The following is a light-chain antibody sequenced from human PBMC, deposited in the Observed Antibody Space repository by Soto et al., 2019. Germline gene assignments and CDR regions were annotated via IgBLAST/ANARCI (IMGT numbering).Light chain of an antibody. Sequence: EIVLTQSPATLSVSPGERATLSCRASQSVSSNLAWYQQKPGQAPRLLIYGASTRATGIPARFSGSGSGTEFTLTISSLQSEDFAVYYCQQDNDWPPVTFGGGTKVDI. CDR2: GAS. J-gene: IGKJ4*02. CDR3: QQDNDWPPVT. V-gene: IGKV3-15*01. CDR1: QSVSSN.